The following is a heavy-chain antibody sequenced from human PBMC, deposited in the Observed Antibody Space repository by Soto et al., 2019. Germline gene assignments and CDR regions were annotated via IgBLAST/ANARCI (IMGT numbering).Heavy chain of an antibody. CDR3: ARLSPLAYSSGWYSFDY. CDR1: GGSISSYY. J-gene: IGHJ4*02. CDR2: IYYSGST. D-gene: IGHD6-19*01. V-gene: IGHV4-59*08. Sequence: SETLSLTCTVSGGSISSYYWSWIRQPPGKGLEWIGYIYYSGSTNYNPSLKSRVTISVDTSKNQFSLKLSSVTAADTAVYYCARLSPLAYSSGWYSFDYWGQGTLVTVSS.